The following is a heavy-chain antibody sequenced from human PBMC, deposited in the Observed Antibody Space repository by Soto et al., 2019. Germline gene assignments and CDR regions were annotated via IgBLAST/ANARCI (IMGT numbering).Heavy chain of an antibody. CDR3: ARGPYYYDSSGPWGYLDL. Sequence: ASVKVSCKASGYTFTGYYMHWGRQAPVQGLEWMGWINPNSGGTTYAQKIQGWVTMTRDTSISTAYMELSRLRSDDTAVYYCARGPYYYDSSGPWGYLDLWGRGTLVTVSS. D-gene: IGHD3-22*01. CDR1: GYTFTGYY. V-gene: IGHV1-2*04. J-gene: IGHJ2*01. CDR2: INPNSGGT.